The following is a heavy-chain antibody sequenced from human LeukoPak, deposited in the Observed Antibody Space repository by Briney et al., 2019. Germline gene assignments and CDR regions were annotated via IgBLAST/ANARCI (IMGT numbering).Heavy chain of an antibody. CDR2: INHSGST. Sequence: SETLSLTCAVYGGSFTGYYWSWIRQPPGQGLEWIGEINHSGSTNYNPSLKSRVTMSVDTCKNQFSLMLSSVPAADPAVYYLSRDPGYSSGWYYYYMDVWGKGTTVTISS. CDR1: GGSFTGYY. CDR3: SRDPGYSSGWYYYYMDV. J-gene: IGHJ6*03. V-gene: IGHV4-34*03. D-gene: IGHD6-19*01.